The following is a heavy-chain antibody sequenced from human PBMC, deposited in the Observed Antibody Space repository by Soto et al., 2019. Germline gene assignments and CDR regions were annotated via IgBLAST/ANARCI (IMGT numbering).Heavy chain of an antibody. V-gene: IGHV4-39*01. CDR2: IYYSGST. J-gene: IGHJ5*02. CDR1: GGSISSSSYY. Sequence: PSETLSLTCTVSGGSISSSSYYWGWIRQPPGKGLERIGSIYYSGSTYYNPSLKSRVTISVDTSKNQFSLKLSSVTAADTALYYCARRRVLWFGDEVGFDPWGQGTLVTVSS. D-gene: IGHD3-10*01. CDR3: ARRRVLWFGDEVGFDP.